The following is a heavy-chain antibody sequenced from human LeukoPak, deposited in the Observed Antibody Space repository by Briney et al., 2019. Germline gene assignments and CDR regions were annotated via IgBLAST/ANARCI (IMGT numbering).Heavy chain of an antibody. Sequence: ASVKVSCKASGYTFTGYYMHWVRQAPGQGLEWMGWVNPNSGDTNFPQEFKGRVTLTRDTSISTAYMELRGLRSDDTALYFCARDKGTSVFRGIIISDYFDFWGQGTLVTVSS. CDR3: ARDKGTSVFRGIIISDYFDF. CDR2: VNPNSGDT. J-gene: IGHJ4*02. D-gene: IGHD3-10*01. V-gene: IGHV1-2*02. CDR1: GYTFTGYY.